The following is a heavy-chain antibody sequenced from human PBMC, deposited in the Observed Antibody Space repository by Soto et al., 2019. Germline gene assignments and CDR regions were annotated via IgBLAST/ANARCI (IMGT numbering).Heavy chain of an antibody. CDR1: GGSFSGYY. CDR3: ARVVGYVDTAMVSGLDY. CDR2: INHSGST. Sequence: SETLSLTCAVYGGSFSGYYWSWIRQPPGKGLEWIGEINHSGSTNYNPSLKSRVTISVDTSKNQFSLKLSSVTAADTAVYYCARVVGYVDTAMVSGLDYWGQGTLVTVSS. V-gene: IGHV4-34*01. J-gene: IGHJ4*02. D-gene: IGHD5-18*01.